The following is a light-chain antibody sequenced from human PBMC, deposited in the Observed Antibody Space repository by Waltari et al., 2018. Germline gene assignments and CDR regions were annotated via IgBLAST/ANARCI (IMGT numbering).Light chain of an antibody. Sequence: DIQMTQSPSTLSASVGDRVTITCRASQGISRWLAWYQQKPGKPPKVLIYDASSLESGVPSRFSGSGSETEFTLVISNLQSEDFAIYYCQQYYSSPATFGQGTKVEIK. J-gene: IGKJ1*01. V-gene: IGKV1-5*01. CDR1: QGISRW. CDR3: QQYYSSPAT. CDR2: DAS.